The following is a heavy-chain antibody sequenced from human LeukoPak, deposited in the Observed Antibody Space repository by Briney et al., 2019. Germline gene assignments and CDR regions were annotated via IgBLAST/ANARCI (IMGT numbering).Heavy chain of an antibody. D-gene: IGHD6-13*01. CDR3: AKCRGSSWSDYFDY. J-gene: IGHJ4*02. Sequence: PGAALRLSCAVSGFSLSRYAMSWVRKAPGKGLEWVSAISDSGGSTYYADSVKGRFTISRDNSRNTLYLQMNTLRAEDPAVYYCAKCRGSSWSDYFDYWGQGTLVTVSS. CDR2: ISDSGGST. CDR1: GFSLSRYA. V-gene: IGHV3-23*01.